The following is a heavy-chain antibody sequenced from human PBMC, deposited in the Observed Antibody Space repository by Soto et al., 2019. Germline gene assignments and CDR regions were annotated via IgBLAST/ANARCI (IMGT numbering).Heavy chain of an antibody. CDR3: TTGLTTAVNP. J-gene: IGHJ4*02. D-gene: IGHD4-17*01. CDR2: IKSKTDGGAT. V-gene: IGHV3-15*07. Sequence: VQLVESGGGLVKPGGSLRLSCAASGFIFNNAWMNWVRQAPGKGLEWVGRIKSKTDGGATDYAAPVRGRFTISRDDSKNTLYLEMDSLKSEDTAMYYCTTGLTTAVNPWGQGTLVTVSS. CDR1: GFIFNNAW.